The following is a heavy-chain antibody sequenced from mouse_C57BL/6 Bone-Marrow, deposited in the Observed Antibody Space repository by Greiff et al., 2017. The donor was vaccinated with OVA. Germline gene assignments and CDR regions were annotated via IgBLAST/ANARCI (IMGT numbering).Heavy chain of an antibody. CDR2: IYPGGGYT. J-gene: IGHJ4*01. V-gene: IGHV1-63*01. Sequence: VQLQESGAELVRPGTSVKMSCKASGYTFTNYWIGWAKQRPGHGLEWIGDIYPGGGYTNYNEKFKGKATLTADKSSSTAYMQFSSLTSEDSAIYYCARGDYGSSYAMDDWGQGTSVTVSS. CDR3: ARGDYGSSYAMDD. D-gene: IGHD1-1*01. CDR1: GYTFTNYW.